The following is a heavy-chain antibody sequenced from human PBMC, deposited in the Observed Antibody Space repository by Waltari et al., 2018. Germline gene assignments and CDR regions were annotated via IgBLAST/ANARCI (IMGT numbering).Heavy chain of an antibody. J-gene: IGHJ4*02. V-gene: IGHV1-2*02. CDR3: ARQAARNFDY. CDR2: INPNTGGT. CDR1: GSNFIGYY. Sequence: QVQLVQSVAEVKKPGASVNVSCKASGSNFIGYYIHWVRQAPGQGLEWMGWINPNTGGTKYAQKYQGRVTLTRDTSISTAYMELSSLGSDDMAVFYCARQAARNFDYWGQGTLVTVSS.